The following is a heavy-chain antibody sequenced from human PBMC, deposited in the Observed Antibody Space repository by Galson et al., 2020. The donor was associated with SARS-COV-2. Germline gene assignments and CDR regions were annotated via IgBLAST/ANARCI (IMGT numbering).Heavy chain of an antibody. J-gene: IGHJ5*02. CDR1: GGSINGYH. Sequence: SETLSLTCTVFGGSINGYHWAWIRQPPGKGLEWIGYIYSSGSNRPSPSLKSRVTMSIDTSKNQFSLELNSVTATDTAIYYCVGLVGYPDRFDPWSQGSLVTVAS. CDR2: IYSSGSN. V-gene: IGHV4-59*08. CDR3: VGLVGYPDRFDP. D-gene: IGHD2-2*03.